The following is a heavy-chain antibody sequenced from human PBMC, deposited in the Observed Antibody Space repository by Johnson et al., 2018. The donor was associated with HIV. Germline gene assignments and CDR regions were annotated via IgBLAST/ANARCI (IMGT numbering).Heavy chain of an antibody. CDR2: ISHDGSNK. V-gene: IGHV3-30*03. D-gene: IGHD1-26*01. CDR1: GFTFSSYA. CDR3: ATSMGATALAFDI. J-gene: IGHJ3*02. Sequence: QVQLVESGGGVVQPGTSLRLSCAASGFTFSSYAMHWVRQAPGKGLEWVALISHDGSNKYYADSVKGRFTISRDNSKNTLYLQMNSLRAEDTAVYYCATSMGATALAFDIWGQGTMVTVSS.